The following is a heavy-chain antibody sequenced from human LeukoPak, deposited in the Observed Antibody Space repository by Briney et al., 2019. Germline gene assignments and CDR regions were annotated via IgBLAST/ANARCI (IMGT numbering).Heavy chain of an antibody. CDR3: ARELVHYDILTGRPYGMDV. D-gene: IGHD3-9*01. J-gene: IGHJ6*02. CDR2: IYYSGST. CDR1: GGSISSGGYY. V-gene: IGHV4-31*03. Sequence: PSQTLSLTCTVSGGSISSGGYYWSWIRQHPGKGLEWIGYIYYSGSTYYNPSLKSRVTISVDTSKNQFSLKLSSVTAADTAVYYCARELVHYDILTGRPYGMDVWGQGTTVTVSS.